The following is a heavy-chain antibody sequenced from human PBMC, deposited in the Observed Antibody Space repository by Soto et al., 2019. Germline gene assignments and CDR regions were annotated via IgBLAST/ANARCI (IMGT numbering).Heavy chain of an antibody. D-gene: IGHD3-9*01. V-gene: IGHV5-51*01. Sequence: GESLKISCKGSGYSFTSYWIVWVRQMPGKGLEWMGIIYPGDSDTRYSPSFQGQVTISADKSISTAYLQWSSLKASDTAMYYCARHQHYDILTGYFTYYYMDVWGKGTTVTVSS. J-gene: IGHJ6*03. CDR1: GYSFTSYW. CDR2: IYPGDSDT. CDR3: ARHQHYDILTGYFTYYYMDV.